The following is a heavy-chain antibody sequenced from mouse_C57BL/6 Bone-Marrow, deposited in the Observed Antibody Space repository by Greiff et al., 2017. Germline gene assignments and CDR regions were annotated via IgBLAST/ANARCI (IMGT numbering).Heavy chain of an antibody. D-gene: IGHD2-1*01. CDR1: GYTFTSYW. J-gene: IGHJ1*03. CDR2: IDPNSGGT. Sequence: QVQLKQPGAELVKPGASVKLSCKASGYTFTSYWLHWVKQRPGRGLEWIGRIDPNSGGTKYNEKFKSKATLTVDKPSSTAYMQLSSLTSEDSAVYYCTHGNYFYWYFAVWGTGTTVTGSS. V-gene: IGHV1-72*01. CDR3: THGNYFYWYFAV.